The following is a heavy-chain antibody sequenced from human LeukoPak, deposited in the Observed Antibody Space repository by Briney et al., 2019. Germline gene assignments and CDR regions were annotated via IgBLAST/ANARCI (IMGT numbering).Heavy chain of an antibody. CDR1: GYTFTGYY. CDR2: INPNSGGT. Sequence: ASVKVSCKASGYTFTGYYMHWVRQAPGQGLEWMGWINPNSGGTNYAQKFQGRVTMTRDTSISTAYMELSRLRSDDTAVYYCARDQASSGYYQYNWFDPWGQGTLVTVSS. J-gene: IGHJ5*02. D-gene: IGHD3-22*01. CDR3: ARDQASSGYYQYNWFDP. V-gene: IGHV1-2*02.